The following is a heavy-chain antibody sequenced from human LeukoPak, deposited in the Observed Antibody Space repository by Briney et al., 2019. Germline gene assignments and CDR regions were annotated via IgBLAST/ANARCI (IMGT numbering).Heavy chain of an antibody. Sequence: GGSLRLSCAASGFRFSYHDMHWVRQAPGKGLEFVSSIGAAGAHTFYADSVKGRFTISRDNFQSTMYLQMDGLRPEDSAVYYCEREIGGAKSGGFDIWGQGTVVTVSS. CDR2: IGAAGAHT. J-gene: IGHJ3*02. V-gene: IGHV3-64*02. D-gene: IGHD1-26*01. CDR1: GFRFSYHD. CDR3: EREIGGAKSGGFDI.